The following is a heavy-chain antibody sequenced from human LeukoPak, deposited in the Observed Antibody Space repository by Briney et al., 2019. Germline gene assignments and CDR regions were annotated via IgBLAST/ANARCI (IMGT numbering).Heavy chain of an antibody. CDR2: IRYDGSNK. J-gene: IGHJ4*02. CDR1: GFTFSSYA. Sequence: PGGSLRLSCAASGFTFSSYAMSWVRQAPGKGLEWVAFIRYDGSNKYYADSVKGRFTISRDNSKNTLYLQMNSLRAEDTAVYYCAKDPLYYDFWSGYFDYWGQGTLVTVSS. CDR3: AKDPLYYDFWSGYFDY. V-gene: IGHV3-30*02. D-gene: IGHD3-3*01.